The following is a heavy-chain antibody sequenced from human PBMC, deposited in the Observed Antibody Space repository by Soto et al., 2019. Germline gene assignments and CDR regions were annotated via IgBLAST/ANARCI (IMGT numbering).Heavy chain of an antibody. CDR3: ARSSLQLYTTFDP. V-gene: IGHV4-59*01. D-gene: IGHD5-18*01. CDR1: GGSISSYY. CDR2: IYYSGST. J-gene: IGHJ5*02. Sequence: PSETLSLTCTVSGGSISSYYWSWIRQPPGKGLEWIGYIYYSGSTNYNPSLKSRVTISVDTSKNQFSLKLSSVTAADTAVYYCARSSLQLYTTFDPWGQGTLVTVSS.